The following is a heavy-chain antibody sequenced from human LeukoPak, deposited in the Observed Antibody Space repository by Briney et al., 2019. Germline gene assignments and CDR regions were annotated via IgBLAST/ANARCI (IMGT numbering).Heavy chain of an antibody. Sequence: PGASVKVSCKASGYTFTGYYMHWVRQAPGQGLEWMGRINPNSGGTNYAQKFQGRVTMTRDTSTSTVYMELSSLRSEDTAVYYCARSDYCSSSSCYLHYWGQGTLVTVSS. D-gene: IGHD2-2*01. CDR2: INPNSGGT. V-gene: IGHV1-2*06. CDR1: GYTFTGYY. J-gene: IGHJ4*02. CDR3: ARSDYCSSSSCYLHY.